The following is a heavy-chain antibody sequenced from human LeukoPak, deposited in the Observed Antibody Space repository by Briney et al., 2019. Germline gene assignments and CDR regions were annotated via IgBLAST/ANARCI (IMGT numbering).Heavy chain of an antibody. V-gene: IGHV4-4*07. J-gene: IGHJ6*02. D-gene: IGHD6-13*01. CDR3: ARQIIAAGKNYYGMDV. CDR2: IYTSGST. Sequence: SEILSLTCTVSGGSTSSYYWTWIRQPAGKGLEWIGRIYTSGSTNYNPSLKSRVTMSVDTSNNQFSLNLSSVTAADTAVYYCARQIIAAGKNYYGMDVWGQGTTVTVSS. CDR1: GGSTSSYY.